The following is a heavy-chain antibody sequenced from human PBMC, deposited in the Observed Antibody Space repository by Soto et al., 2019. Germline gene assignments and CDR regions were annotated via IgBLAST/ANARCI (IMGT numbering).Heavy chain of an antibody. D-gene: IGHD6-13*01. CDR2: IIPILGIA. J-gene: IGHJ4*02. Sequence: SVKVSCKASGGTFSSYTISWVRQAPGQGLEWMGRIIPILGIANYAQKFQGRVTITADKSTSTAYMELSSLRSEDTAVYYCAKILAAADNNPDYWGQGTLVTVSS. V-gene: IGHV1-69*02. CDR1: GGTFSSYT. CDR3: AKILAAADNNPDY.